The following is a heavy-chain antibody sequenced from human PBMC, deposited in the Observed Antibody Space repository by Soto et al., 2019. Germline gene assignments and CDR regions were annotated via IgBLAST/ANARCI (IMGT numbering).Heavy chain of an antibody. D-gene: IGHD3-3*01. CDR2: ISAYNGNT. J-gene: IGHJ6*03. CDR3: ARDPIGGGYYDFWSGYSSYYYMDV. Sequence: VKVSCKASGYTFTSYGISWVRQAPGQGIEWMGWISAYNGNTNYAQKLQGRVTMTTDTSTSTAYMELRSLRSDDTAVYYCARDPIGGGYYDFWSGYSSYYYMDVWGKGTTVTVSS. CDR1: GYTFTSYG. V-gene: IGHV1-18*01.